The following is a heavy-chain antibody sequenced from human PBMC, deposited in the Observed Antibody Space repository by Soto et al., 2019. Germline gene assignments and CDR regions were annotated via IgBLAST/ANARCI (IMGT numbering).Heavy chain of an antibody. D-gene: IGHD3-10*01. V-gene: IGHV3-23*01. Sequence: GGSLRLSCAASGFTFSSYAMSWVRQAPGKGLEWVSAISGSGGSTYYADSVKGRFTISRDNSKNTLYLQMNSLRAEDTAVYYCAKDYYGSGSYYNEGYFDYWGQGTLVTVSS. CDR1: GFTFSSYA. J-gene: IGHJ4*02. CDR2: ISGSGGST. CDR3: AKDYYGSGSYYNEGYFDY.